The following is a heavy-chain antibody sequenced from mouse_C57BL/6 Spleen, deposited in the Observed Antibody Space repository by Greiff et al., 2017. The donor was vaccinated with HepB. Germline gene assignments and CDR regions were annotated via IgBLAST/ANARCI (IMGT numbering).Heavy chain of an antibody. CDR1: GFTFSSYA. J-gene: IGHJ4*01. V-gene: IGHV5-4*01. Sequence: EVRLVESGGGLVKPGGSLKLSCAASGFTFSSYAMSWVRQTPEKRLEWVATISDGGSYTYYPDNVKGRFTISRDNAKNNLYLQMSHLKSEDTAMYYCAREGYGSSYEDAMDYWGQGTSVTVSS. D-gene: IGHD1-1*01. CDR2: ISDGGSYT. CDR3: AREGYGSSYEDAMDY.